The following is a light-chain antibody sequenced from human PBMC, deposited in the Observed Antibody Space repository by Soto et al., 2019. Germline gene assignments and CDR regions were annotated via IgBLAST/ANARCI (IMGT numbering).Light chain of an antibody. CDR1: SSDVGAYNF. CDR2: KVS. V-gene: IGLV2-8*01. J-gene: IGLJ3*02. Sequence: QSALTQPPSASGSPGQSVAISCTGTSSDVGAYNFVSWYQQPAGTAPKLIIFKVSKRPSGVPGRFSGSKSGNTAALTVSGLQAEDEADYSCSADAVNNTFAVFGGGTKLTVL. CDR3: SADAVNNTFAV.